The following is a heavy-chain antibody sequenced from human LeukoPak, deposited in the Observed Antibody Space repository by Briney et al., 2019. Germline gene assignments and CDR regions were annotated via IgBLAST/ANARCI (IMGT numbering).Heavy chain of an antibody. V-gene: IGHV4-4*02. CDR3: ASSNNYVWFDP. D-gene: IGHD4-11*01. CDR1: GGSISSSYW. J-gene: IGHJ5*02. CDR2: VHHSGNT. Sequence: PSETLSLTCAVSGGSISSSYWWSWVRQPPEKGLEWIGEVHHSGNTKYSPSFRSRVTMSVDNSKNQFSLELSSVTAADTAVYYCASSNNYVWFDPWGQGALVTVSS.